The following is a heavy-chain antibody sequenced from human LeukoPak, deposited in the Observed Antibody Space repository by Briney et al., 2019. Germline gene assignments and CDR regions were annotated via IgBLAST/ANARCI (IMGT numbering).Heavy chain of an antibody. V-gene: IGHV3-9*01. CDR3: AKDIKYDSSGYLVY. D-gene: IGHD3-22*01. J-gene: IGHJ4*02. CDR1: GFTFDDYA. CDR2: ISWNSGSI. Sequence: GRSLRLSCAASGFTFDDYAMHWVRQAPGKGLEWVSGISWNSGSIGYADSVKGRFTISRDNAKNSLHLQMNSLRAEDTALYYCAKDIKYDSSGYLVYWGQGTLVTVSS.